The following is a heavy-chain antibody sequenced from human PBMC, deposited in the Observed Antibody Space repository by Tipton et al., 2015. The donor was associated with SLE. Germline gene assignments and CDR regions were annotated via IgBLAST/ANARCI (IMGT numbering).Heavy chain of an antibody. Sequence: LSLTCTVSGGSINNYYWSWIRQPPGKGLEWIAYIYYSGSTNYNPSLKSRVTMSVDTSKSQFSLRLSSVTAADTAVYYCARVRGGWYSGWFDPWGQGTLVTVSS. CDR1: GGSINNYY. CDR3: ARVRGGWYSGWFDP. J-gene: IGHJ5*02. CDR2: IYYSGST. V-gene: IGHV4-59*01. D-gene: IGHD2-15*01.